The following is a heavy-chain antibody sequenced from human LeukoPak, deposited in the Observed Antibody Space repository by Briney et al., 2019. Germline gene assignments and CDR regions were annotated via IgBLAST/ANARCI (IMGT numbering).Heavy chain of an antibody. CDR2: ISYSGRT. CDR3: LGEPARAFRFDY. D-gene: IGHD1-14*01. J-gene: IGHJ4*02. CDR1: VGCISSYD. V-gene: IGHV4-59*12. Sequence: SETLSLTCTVSVGCISSYDGSCMRQPPGKGRECIGYISYSGRTDYNPTLKSRVTMSLDTSKNQFSLKLSSLTASDTAVYYCLGEPARAFRFDYWGQGTLVTVSS.